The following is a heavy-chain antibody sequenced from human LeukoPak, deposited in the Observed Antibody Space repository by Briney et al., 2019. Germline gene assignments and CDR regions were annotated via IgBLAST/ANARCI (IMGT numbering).Heavy chain of an antibody. J-gene: IGHJ6*03. D-gene: IGHD6-25*01. CDR2: IYTSGST. CDR1: GGSISSYY. CDR3: ASSLAAAGTGEHYYYYYMDV. Sequence: SETLSLTCTVSGGSISSYYWSWIRQPPGKGLEWIEYIYTSGSTNYNPSLKSRVTISVDTSKNQFSLKLSSVTAADTAVYYCASSLAAAGTGEHYYYYYMDVWGKGTTVTVSS. V-gene: IGHV4-4*09.